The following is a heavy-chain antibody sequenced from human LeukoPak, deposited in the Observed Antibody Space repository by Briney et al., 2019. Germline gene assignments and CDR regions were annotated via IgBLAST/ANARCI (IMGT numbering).Heavy chain of an antibody. CDR2: ISGSGGST. CDR3: AKDAVTIFGVVIAPYYYYGMDV. V-gene: IGHV3-23*01. Sequence: GGSLRLSCAASGFTFSSYAMSWVRQAPGKGLEWVSAISGSGGSTYYADSVKGRFTISRDNSKNTLYLQMNSLRAEDTAVNYCAKDAVTIFGVVIAPYYYYGMDVWGQGTTVTVSS. J-gene: IGHJ6*02. CDR1: GFTFSSYA. D-gene: IGHD3-3*01.